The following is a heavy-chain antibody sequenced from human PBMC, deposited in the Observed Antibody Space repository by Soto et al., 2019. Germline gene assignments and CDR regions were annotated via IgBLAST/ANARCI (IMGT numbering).Heavy chain of an antibody. CDR3: ARDSGSGRYHYYYGMDV. CDR1: GFTFDDYA. D-gene: IGHD6-19*01. V-gene: IGHV3-9*01. J-gene: IGHJ6*02. CDR2: ISWNSGTI. Sequence: EVQLVESGGGLGQPGRSLRLSCAASGFTFDDYAMHWVRQAPGKGLEWVSGISWNSGTIGYADSVKGRFTISRDNSKNSLYLQMNRLRAEDTALYSCARDSGSGRYHYYYGMDVWGQATTVTFSS.